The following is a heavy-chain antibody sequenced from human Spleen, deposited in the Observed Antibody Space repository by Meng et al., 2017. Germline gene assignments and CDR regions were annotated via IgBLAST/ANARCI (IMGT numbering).Heavy chain of an antibody. CDR3: AREKAGGSPTHY. J-gene: IGHJ4*02. V-gene: IGHV4-4*07. CDR1: VGFINSYY. Sequence: ERGPVPVKPPGPLPLPFSISVGFINSYYWSWIRQPAGKGLGWVGRIHSSGRTNFNPSLKSRVTISVDTSKTQFSLKVRSVTAADTAMYYCAREKAGGSPTHYWGQGTLVTVSS. D-gene: IGHD2-15*01. CDR2: IHSSGRT.